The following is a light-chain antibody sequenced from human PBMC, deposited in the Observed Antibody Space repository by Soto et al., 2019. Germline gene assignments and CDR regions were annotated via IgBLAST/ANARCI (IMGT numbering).Light chain of an antibody. V-gene: IGKV3D-20*02. CDR2: GAS. Sequence: EIVLTQSPGTLSLSPGERATLSCRASQSVSSSYLAWYQQKPGQAPRLLIYGASSRATGIPDRFSGSGSGTDFTLTISRLEPEDFAVYYCQQRSNWPPYTLGQGTKVDIK. CDR1: QSVSSSY. CDR3: QQRSNWPPYT. J-gene: IGKJ2*01.